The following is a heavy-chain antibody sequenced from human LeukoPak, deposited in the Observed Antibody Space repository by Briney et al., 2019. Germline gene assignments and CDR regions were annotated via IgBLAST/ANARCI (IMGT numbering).Heavy chain of an antibody. V-gene: IGHV3-53*01. D-gene: IGHD5-12*01. J-gene: IGHJ5*02. CDR1: GFTVSSNY. CDR3: AREVDNWFDA. CDR2: IYSGGST. Sequence: PGGSLRLSCAASGFTVSSNYMSWVRQAPGKGLEWVSVIYSGGSTYYADSVNGRFTISRDNSKNTVYLQMNSLRVEDTAVYYCAREVDNWFDAWGQGTLVTVSS.